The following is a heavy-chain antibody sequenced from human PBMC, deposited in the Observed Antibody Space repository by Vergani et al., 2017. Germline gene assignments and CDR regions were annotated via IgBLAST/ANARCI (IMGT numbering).Heavy chain of an antibody. V-gene: IGHV6-1*01. D-gene: IGHD4-23*01. CDR2: TYYRSKWYN. CDR1: GDSVSSNSAA. Sequence: QVQLQQSGPGLVKPSQTLSLTCAISGDSVSSNSAAWNWIRQSPSIGLEWLGRTYYRSKWYNDYAVSVKSRITINPDTAKNQFYLRLNSVTPEDTAVYYCXRSVYGGNPGVRVTYYYGMDVWGQGPTVTVSS. CDR3: XRSVYGGNPGVRVTYYYGMDV. J-gene: IGHJ6*02.